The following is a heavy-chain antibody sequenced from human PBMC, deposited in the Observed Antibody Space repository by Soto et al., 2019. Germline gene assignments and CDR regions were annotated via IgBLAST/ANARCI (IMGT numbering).Heavy chain of an antibody. CDR1: GGTFSNYA. D-gene: IGHD6-13*01. V-gene: IGHV1-69*13. Sequence: GASVKVSCKASGGTFSNYAIAWVRQAPGQGLEWMGGLIPISGTTNYAQKFQGRVTITADESTSTAYMELRSLRSEDTAVYYCARDLGSSSWYAEYFKHWGQGTLVTVSS. CDR3: ARDLGSSSWYAEYFKH. J-gene: IGHJ1*01. CDR2: LIPISGTT.